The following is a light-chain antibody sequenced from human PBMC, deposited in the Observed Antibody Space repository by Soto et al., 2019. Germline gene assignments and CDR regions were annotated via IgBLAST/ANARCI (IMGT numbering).Light chain of an antibody. CDR3: QQYGSSLGLT. CDR1: QSVSSSY. Sequence: EIVLTQSPGTLSLSPGERATLSCRASQSVSSSYLAWYQQKPGQAPRLLIYGGSSRATGIPDRFSGSGSGTDFTLSISRLEPEDFAVYYCQQYGSSLGLTFGPGTKVDIK. CDR2: GGS. V-gene: IGKV3-20*01. J-gene: IGKJ3*01.